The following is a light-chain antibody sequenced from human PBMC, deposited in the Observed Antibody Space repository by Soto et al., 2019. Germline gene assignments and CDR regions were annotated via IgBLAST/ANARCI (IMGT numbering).Light chain of an antibody. J-gene: IGKJ1*01. V-gene: IGKV3-20*01. CDR3: QQYGSSPWT. CDR1: QSVRSSH. Sequence: EVVMTQSPATLSASPGERATLSCRASQSVRSSHLAWYQQKPGQAPRLLIYGASSRATGIPDRFSGSGSGTDFTLTISRLEPEDFAVYYCQQYGSSPWTFGQGTKVDIK. CDR2: GAS.